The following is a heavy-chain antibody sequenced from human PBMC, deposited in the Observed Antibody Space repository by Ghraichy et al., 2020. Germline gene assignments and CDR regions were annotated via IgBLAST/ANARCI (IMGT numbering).Heavy chain of an antibody. D-gene: IGHD3-3*01. CDR1: GFTFSSYS. J-gene: IGHJ4*02. CDR2: ISSSSSYI. Sequence: LSLTCAASGFTFSSYSMNWVRQAPGKGLEWVSSISSSSSYIYYADSVKGRFTISRDNAKNSLYLQMNSLRAEDTAVYYCARSPEGFWSGYLYWGQGTLVAVSS. CDR3: ARSPEGFWSGYLY. V-gene: IGHV3-21*01.